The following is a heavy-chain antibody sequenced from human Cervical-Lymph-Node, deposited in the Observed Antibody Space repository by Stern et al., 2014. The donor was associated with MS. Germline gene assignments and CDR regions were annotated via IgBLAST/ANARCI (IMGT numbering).Heavy chain of an antibody. CDR1: GYIFTGYYY. D-gene: IGHD4-17*01. Sequence: VQLVESGAEVKKPGASVKISCQASGYIFTGYYYLHWVRQAPGQGLEWLGRINRNSCGASYAQKFQGRVTMTRDTSISTVYMELGSLRSDDTAVYYCATIDYGDYKDYWGQGTLVTVSS. CDR3: ATIDYGDYKDY. J-gene: IGHJ4*02. CDR2: INRNSCGA. V-gene: IGHV1-2*06.